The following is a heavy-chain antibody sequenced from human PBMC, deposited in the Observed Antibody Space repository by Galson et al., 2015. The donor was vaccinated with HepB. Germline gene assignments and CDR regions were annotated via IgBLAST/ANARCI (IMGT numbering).Heavy chain of an antibody. CDR1: GFSLSTSGMC. CDR2: IDWDDDK. CDR3: TRSHDYSNYGPHFDY. J-gene: IGHJ4*02. V-gene: IGHV2-70*01. Sequence: PALVKPTQTLTLTCTFSGFSLSTSGMCVSWIRQPPGKALEWLALIDWDDDKYYSTSLKTRLTISKDTSKNQVVLTMTNMDPVDTATYYCTRSHDYSNYGPHFDYWGQGTLVTVSS. D-gene: IGHD4-11*01.